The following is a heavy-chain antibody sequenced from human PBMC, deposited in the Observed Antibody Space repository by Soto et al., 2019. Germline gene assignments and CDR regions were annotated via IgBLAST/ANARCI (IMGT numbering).Heavy chain of an antibody. J-gene: IGHJ6*02. Sequence: ASVKVSCKASGYTFTSYAMHWVRQAPGQRLEWKGWINAGNGNTKYSQKFQGRVTITRDTSASTAYMELSSLRSEDTAVYYCASTRRDGYNNYYYYYGMDVWGQGTTVTVSS. CDR2: INAGNGNT. CDR1: GYTFTSYA. V-gene: IGHV1-3*01. CDR3: ASTRRDGYNNYYYYYGMDV. D-gene: IGHD5-12*01.